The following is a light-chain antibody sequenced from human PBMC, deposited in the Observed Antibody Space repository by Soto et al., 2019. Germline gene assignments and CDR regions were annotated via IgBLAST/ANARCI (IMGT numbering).Light chain of an antibody. V-gene: IGKV1-33*01. CDR3: QQYDNRPIT. Sequence: DIQMTQSPSSLSASVGDRVTITCQASQDIRNYLNWYQQKPGKAPKLLIYDASNLETGVPSRFSGSGSGTDFTFTISSLQPEDIATYYCQQYDNRPITFGQGTRLEIK. J-gene: IGKJ5*01. CDR2: DAS. CDR1: QDIRNY.